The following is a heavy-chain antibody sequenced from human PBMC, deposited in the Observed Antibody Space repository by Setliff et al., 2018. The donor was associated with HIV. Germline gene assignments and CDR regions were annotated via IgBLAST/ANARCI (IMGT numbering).Heavy chain of an antibody. CDR1: AFTVSGKW. CDR2: INIDDTT. J-gene: IGHJ3*02. Sequence: SLRLSCVASAFTVSGKWMGWVRQAPGKGLEWVSVINIDDTTYYGDSVKGRFSISRDNSKNTLNLQMNSLSAEDTALYYCSTSSRGWGPDGFDIWGQGTMVTVSS. D-gene: IGHD2-2*01. V-gene: IGHV3-53*05. CDR3: STSSRGWGPDGFDI.